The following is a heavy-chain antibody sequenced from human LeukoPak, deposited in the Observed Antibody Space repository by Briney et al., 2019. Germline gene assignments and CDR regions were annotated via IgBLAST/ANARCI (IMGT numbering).Heavy chain of an antibody. CDR2: IHYSGST. V-gene: IGHV4-39*01. Sequence: PSETLSLTCTVSGGSISSSNYYWGWIRQPPGKGLEWIGSIHYSGSTYYNPSLESRVTISVDTSKNQFSLKLSSVTAADTAVYYCARLVGAVAFDIWGQGTMVTVSS. CDR3: ARLVGAVAFDI. D-gene: IGHD1-26*01. J-gene: IGHJ3*02. CDR1: GGSISSSNYY.